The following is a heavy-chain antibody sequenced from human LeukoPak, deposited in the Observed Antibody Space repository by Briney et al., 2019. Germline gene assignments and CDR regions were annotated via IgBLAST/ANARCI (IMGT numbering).Heavy chain of an antibody. CDR3: ARLLIYCSSTSCHFDY. CDR2: IYYSGTT. V-gene: IGHV4-39*01. D-gene: IGHD2-2*01. Sequence: PSETLSLTCTVSGGSISSSSYYWGWIRQPPGKGLEWIGSIYYSGTTYYNPSLKSRVTISVETSNNQFSLKLSSVTAADTAMYYCARLLIYCSSTSCHFDYWGQGTLVTVSS. J-gene: IGHJ4*02. CDR1: GGSISSSSYY.